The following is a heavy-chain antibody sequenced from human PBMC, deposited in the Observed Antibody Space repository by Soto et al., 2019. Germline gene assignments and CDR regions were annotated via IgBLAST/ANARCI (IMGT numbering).Heavy chain of an antibody. CDR3: ASDGASDWRTRGTRVDP. CDR2: ISPYNGNT. D-gene: IGHD6-19*01. V-gene: IGHV1-18*01. CDR1: GYTFITYG. Sequence: QVQLVQSGVEVKKPGASVKVSCKASGYTFITYGISWLRQAPGQGPEWMGWISPYNGNTNYAQRVQGRVTMTTDTSTSTADMELRSLRSDDTAVYYCASDGASDWRTRGTRVDPWGQGTLVTVSS. J-gene: IGHJ5*02.